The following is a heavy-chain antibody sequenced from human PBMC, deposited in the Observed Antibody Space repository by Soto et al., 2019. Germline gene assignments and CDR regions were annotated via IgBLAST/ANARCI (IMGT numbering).Heavy chain of an antibody. Sequence: QVQLVESGGGVVQPGRSLRLSCAASGFTFSSYGMHWVRQAPGKGLEWVAVIWYDGSNKYYADSVKGRFTISRDNPKNTLYLQMNSLRAEDTAVYYCARDPDYYDSSGYYPPYYYYGMDVWGQGTTVTVSS. CDR2: IWYDGSNK. CDR3: ARDPDYYDSSGYYPPYYYYGMDV. V-gene: IGHV3-33*01. J-gene: IGHJ6*02. CDR1: GFTFSSYG. D-gene: IGHD3-22*01.